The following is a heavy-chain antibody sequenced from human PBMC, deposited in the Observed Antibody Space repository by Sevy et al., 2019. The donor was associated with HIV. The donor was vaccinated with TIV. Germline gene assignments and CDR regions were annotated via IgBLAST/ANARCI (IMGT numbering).Heavy chain of an antibody. CDR2: IYYSGST. CDR1: GGSISTSY. V-gene: IGHV4-59*08. D-gene: IGHD6-19*01. CDR3: ARHPYGYTSGDNYFDY. J-gene: IGHJ4*02. Sequence: SETLSLTCTVSGGSISTSYWSWIRQPPGKGLEWIGYIYYSGSTNYNPSLKSRVTISVDRSKNQFSLKLSSVTAAETAVYYCARHPYGYTSGDNYFDYWGQGTLVTVSS.